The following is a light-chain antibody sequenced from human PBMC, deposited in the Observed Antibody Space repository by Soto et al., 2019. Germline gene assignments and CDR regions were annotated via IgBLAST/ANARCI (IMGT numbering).Light chain of an antibody. Sequence: EIVLTQSPGTLSLSPGERATLSCRASQSVRSDYLAWYQQKPGQAPRLLIHGASNRATGIPDRISGSGSGTDFTLTISRLEPEDFAVYYCQLYGSSLRTFGRGTKLEIK. CDR1: QSVRSDY. CDR2: GAS. V-gene: IGKV3-20*01. J-gene: IGKJ2*01. CDR3: QLYGSSLRT.